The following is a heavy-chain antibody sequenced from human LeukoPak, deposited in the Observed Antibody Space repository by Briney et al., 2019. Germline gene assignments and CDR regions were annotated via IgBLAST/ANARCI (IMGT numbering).Heavy chain of an antibody. CDR1: GFTFSTYT. Sequence: TGGSLRLSCAASGFTFSTYTMYWVRHPPGKRLEWVSIIGSSGGGIPYADSVKGRFTISRDNSKNALYLQMNSLRVEDTAVYYCAIDPNWGTHSWGQGVLVTVSS. V-gene: IGHV3-23*01. D-gene: IGHD7-27*01. J-gene: IGHJ4*02. CDR3: AIDPNWGTHS. CDR2: IGSSGGGI.